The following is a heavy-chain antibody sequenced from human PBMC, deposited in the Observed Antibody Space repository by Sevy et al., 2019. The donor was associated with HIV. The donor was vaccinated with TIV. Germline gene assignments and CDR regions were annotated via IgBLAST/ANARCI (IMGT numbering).Heavy chain of an antibody. CDR1: GFTFSSYW. CDR2: INSDGSST. D-gene: IGHD2-15*01. Sequence: GGSLRLSCAASGFTFSSYWMHWVRQAPGKGLVWVSRINSDGSSTSYADSVKGRFTSSRGNAKNTLYLQMNSLRAEDTAVYYCARDGDSVVVVAAFYFDYWGQGTLVTVSS. J-gene: IGHJ4*02. CDR3: ARDGDSVVVVAAFYFDY. V-gene: IGHV3-74*01.